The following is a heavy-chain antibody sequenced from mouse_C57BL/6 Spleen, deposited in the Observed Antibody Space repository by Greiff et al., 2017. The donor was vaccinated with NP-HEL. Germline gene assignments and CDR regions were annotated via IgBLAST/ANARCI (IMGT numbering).Heavy chain of an antibody. CDR2: IWTGGGT. CDR3: ARYYDYEDYYAMDY. D-gene: IGHD2-4*01. J-gene: IGHJ4*01. V-gene: IGHV2-9-1*01. Sequence: VHLVESGPGLVAPSQSLSITCTVSGFSLTSYAISWVRQPPGKGLEWLGVIWTGGGTNYNSALKSRLSISKDNSKSQVFIKMNSLQTDDTARYYCARYYDYEDYYAMDYWGQGTSVTVSS. CDR1: GFSLTSYA.